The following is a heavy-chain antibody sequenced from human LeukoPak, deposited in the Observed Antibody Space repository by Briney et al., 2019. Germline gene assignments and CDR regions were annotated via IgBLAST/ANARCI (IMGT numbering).Heavy chain of an antibody. CDR1: GFTFSSYG. J-gene: IGHJ4*02. V-gene: IGHV3-30*02. Sequence: GGSLRLSCAASGFTFSSYGMHWVRQAPGKGLEWVAVIWYDGSNKYYADSVKGRFTISRDNSKNTLYLQMNSLRAEDTAVYYCAKQAGTGVFDYWGQGTLVTVSS. D-gene: IGHD6-19*01. CDR3: AKQAGTGVFDY. CDR2: IWYDGSNK.